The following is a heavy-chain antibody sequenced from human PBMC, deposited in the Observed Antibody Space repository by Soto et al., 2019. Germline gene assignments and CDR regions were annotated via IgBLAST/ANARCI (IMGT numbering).Heavy chain of an antibody. D-gene: IGHD3-22*01. CDR1: GGSISSGGYY. Sequence: SETLSLTCTVSGGSISSGGYYWSWIRQHPGKGLEWIGYIYYSGSTYYNPSLKSRVTISVDTSKNQFSLKLSSVTAADTAVYYCARVLSPGWLPYFAYWGQGTLVTVSS. J-gene: IGHJ4*02. CDR2: IYYSGST. CDR3: ARVLSPGWLPYFAY. V-gene: IGHV4-31*03.